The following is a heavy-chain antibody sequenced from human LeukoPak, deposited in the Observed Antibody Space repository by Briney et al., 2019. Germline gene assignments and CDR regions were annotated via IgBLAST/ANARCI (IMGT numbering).Heavy chain of an antibody. D-gene: IGHD2-2*01. CDR2: IFYSGST. CDR3: ARGLSRFDY. V-gene: IGHV4-59*01. Sequence: SETLSLTCTVSGGSMISNYCSWIRQPPGRGLEWIGYIFYSGSTNYNPSLKSRITMSVDTSKNQFSLKLSSVTAADTAVYYCARGLSRFDYWGQGTLVTVSS. CDR1: GGSMISNY. J-gene: IGHJ4*02.